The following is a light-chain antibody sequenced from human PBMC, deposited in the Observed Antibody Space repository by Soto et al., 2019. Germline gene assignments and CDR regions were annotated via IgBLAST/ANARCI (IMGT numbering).Light chain of an antibody. CDR1: QSVLYSSNNKNY. Sequence: DIVMTQSPDSLAVSLGERATINCGSSQSVLYSSNNKNYLAWYQQKPGQPPKLLIYWASTRESGDPDRFSGSGYGTDYTLPIRSLQAEDVAVYYCQQYYSTPLTFGGGSTV. CDR3: QQYYSTPLT. V-gene: IGKV4-1*01. J-gene: IGKJ4*01. CDR2: WAS.